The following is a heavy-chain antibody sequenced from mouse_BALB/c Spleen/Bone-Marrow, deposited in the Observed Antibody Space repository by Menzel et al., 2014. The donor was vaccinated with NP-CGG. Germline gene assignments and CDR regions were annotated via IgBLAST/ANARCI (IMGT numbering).Heavy chain of an antibody. Sequence: QVQLQQSGPQLVRPGASVKISCKASGYSFTSYWMHWVKQRPGQGLEWIGMIDPSDSETRLNQKFKDKATLTVDKPSSTAYMQLSSPTSEDSAVYYCARVWDEGSYAMDYWGQGTSVTVSS. CDR2: IDPSDSET. J-gene: IGHJ4*01. CDR3: ARVWDEGSYAMDY. D-gene: IGHD4-1*01. V-gene: IGHV1S126*01. CDR1: GYSFTSYW.